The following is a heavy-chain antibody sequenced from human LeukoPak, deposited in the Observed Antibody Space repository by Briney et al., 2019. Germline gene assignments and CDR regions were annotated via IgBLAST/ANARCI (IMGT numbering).Heavy chain of an antibody. D-gene: IGHD3-10*01. J-gene: IGHJ4*02. CDR3: ARGRGQGKYFDY. CDR1: GGSFSGYY. V-gene: IGHV4-34*01. Sequence: SGTLSLTCAVYGGSFSGYYWSWIRQPPGKGLEWIGEINHSGSTNYDPSLKSRVTISVDTSRNQFSLKLSSVTAADTAVYYCARGRGQGKYFDYWGQGTLVTVSS. CDR2: INHSGST.